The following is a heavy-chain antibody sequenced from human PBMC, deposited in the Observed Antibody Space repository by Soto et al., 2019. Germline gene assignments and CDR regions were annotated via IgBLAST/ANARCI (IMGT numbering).Heavy chain of an antibody. CDR3: AATYPPHYDFWSGVDYYLYVMVV. D-gene: IGHD3-3*01. Sequence: GPSVNRSCKASGSTFTSSAVQRVRQARGQRLKWIGWIVVCSGNTNYAQKIQERVTITKDMSTSTAYMELSSLRSEDTAVYYRAATYPPHYDFWSGVDYYLYVMVVRG. J-gene: IGHJ6*02. CDR2: IVVCSGNT. CDR1: GSTFTSSA. V-gene: IGHV1-58*01.